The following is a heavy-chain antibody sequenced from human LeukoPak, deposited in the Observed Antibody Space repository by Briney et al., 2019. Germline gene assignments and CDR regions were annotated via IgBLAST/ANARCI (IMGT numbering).Heavy chain of an antibody. CDR3: ATATYGSGSYYSDY. CDR2: IWYDGSNK. Sequence: GGSLRLSCAVSGFKFRSYGMHWVRQSPGKGLAWVAIIWYDGSNKYYSDSVKGRFTISRDNSKNTLYLQMNSLRAEDTAVYYCATATYGSGSYYSDYWGQGTLVTVSS. J-gene: IGHJ4*02. D-gene: IGHD3-10*01. CDR1: GFKFRSYG. V-gene: IGHV3-33*01.